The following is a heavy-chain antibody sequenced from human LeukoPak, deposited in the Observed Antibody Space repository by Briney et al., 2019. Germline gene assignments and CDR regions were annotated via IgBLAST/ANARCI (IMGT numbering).Heavy chain of an antibody. CDR2: INPSGGST. J-gene: IGHJ6*03. Sequence: ASVKVSCKASGYTFTSYYMHWVRQAPGQGLEWMGIINPSGGSTSYAQKFQGRVTMTTDTSTSTAYMELRSLRSDDTAVYYCARRYDYVWGSYRYRDYYYMDVWGKGTTVTVSS. CDR1: GYTFTSYY. D-gene: IGHD3-16*02. V-gene: IGHV1-46*01. CDR3: ARRYDYVWGSYRYRDYYYMDV.